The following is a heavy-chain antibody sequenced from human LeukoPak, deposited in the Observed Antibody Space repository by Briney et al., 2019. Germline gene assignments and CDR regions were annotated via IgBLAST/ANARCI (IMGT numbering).Heavy chain of an antibody. V-gene: IGHV4-34*01. CDR3: ARGSYYGSGSQTDAFDI. J-gene: IGHJ3*02. CDR2: INHSGST. CDR1: GGSFGGYY. Sequence: PSETLSLTCAVYGGSFGGYYWSWIRQPPGKGLEWIGEINHSGSTNYNPSLKSRVTISVDTSKNQFSLKLSSVTAADTAVYYCARGSYYGSGSQTDAFDIWGQGTMVTVSS. D-gene: IGHD3-10*01.